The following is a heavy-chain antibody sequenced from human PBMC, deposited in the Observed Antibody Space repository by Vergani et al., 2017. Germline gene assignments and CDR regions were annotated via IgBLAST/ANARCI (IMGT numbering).Heavy chain of an antibody. V-gene: IGHV4-59*12. J-gene: IGHJ1*01. CDR1: GDSISAYY. CDR3: ARAYCSSTSCYLYFQH. CDR2: IHYTGST. Sequence: QVQLQESGPGLVKPSETLSLTCTVSGDSISAYYWSWIRQPPGKGLEWIGYIHYTGSTNYNPSLKSRVTISVDTSKNQFSLKLSSVTAADTAVYYCARAYCSSTSCYLYFQHWGQGTLVTVSS. D-gene: IGHD2-2*01.